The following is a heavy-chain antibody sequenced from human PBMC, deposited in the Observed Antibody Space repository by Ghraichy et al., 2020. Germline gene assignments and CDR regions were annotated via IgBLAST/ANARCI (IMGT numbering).Heavy chain of an antibody. Sequence: SGPTLVKPTQTLTLTCTFSGFSLSTSGVGVGWIRQPPGKALEWLALIYWNDDKRYSPSLKSRLTITKDTSKNQVVLTMTNMDPVDTATYYCAHGGPDFWSGYDPLYYYYGMDVWGQGTTVTVSS. D-gene: IGHD3-3*01. CDR1: GFSLSTSGVG. CDR3: AHGGPDFWSGYDPLYYYYGMDV. J-gene: IGHJ6*02. CDR2: IYWNDDK. V-gene: IGHV2-5*01.